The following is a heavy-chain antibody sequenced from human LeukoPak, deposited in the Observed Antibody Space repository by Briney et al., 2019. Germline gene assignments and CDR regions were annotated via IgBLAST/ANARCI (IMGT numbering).Heavy chain of an antibody. CDR2: IYYSGST. V-gene: IGHV4-59*06. J-gene: IGHJ4*02. D-gene: IGHD1-14*01. CDR3: ARDSEPWVPDY. Sequence: QPSETLSLTCTVSGASISSYYWSWIRQPPGKGLEWIGYIYYSGSTYYNPSLKSRVTISVDTSKNQFSLKLSSVTAAGTAVYYCARDSEPWVPDYWGQGTLVTVSS. CDR1: GASISSYY.